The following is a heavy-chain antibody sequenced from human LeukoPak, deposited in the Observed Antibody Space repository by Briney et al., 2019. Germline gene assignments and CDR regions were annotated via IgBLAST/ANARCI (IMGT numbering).Heavy chain of an antibody. J-gene: IGHJ6*02. CDR1: GFTFSSYT. CDR2: ITSSSSYI. CDR3: ARSDYYGMDV. V-gene: IGHV3-21*01. Sequence: GGSLRLSCAASGFTFSSYTMNWVRQAPGEGLEWVSSITSSSSYIYYADSVKGRFTISRDNAKNSLYLQMDSLRAEDTAVYYCARSDYYGMDVWGQGTTVTVSS.